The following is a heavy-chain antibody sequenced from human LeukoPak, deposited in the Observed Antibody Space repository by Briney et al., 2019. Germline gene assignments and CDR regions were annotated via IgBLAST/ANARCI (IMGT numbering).Heavy chain of an antibody. V-gene: IGHV4-59*01. J-gene: IGHJ6*03. CDR3: ARAPTPPGDYDFWSGYRVPYYYYYMDV. Sequence: SETLSLTCTVSGGSISCYYWSWIRQPPGKGLEWIGYIYYSGSTNYNPSLKSRVTISVDTSKNQFSLKLSSVTAADTAVYYCARAPTPPGDYDFWSGYRVPYYYYYMDVWGKGTTVTVSS. CDR1: GGSISCYY. D-gene: IGHD3-3*01. CDR2: IYYSGST.